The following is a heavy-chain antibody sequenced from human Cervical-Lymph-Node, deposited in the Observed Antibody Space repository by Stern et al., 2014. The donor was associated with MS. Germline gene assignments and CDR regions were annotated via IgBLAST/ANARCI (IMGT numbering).Heavy chain of an antibody. CDR1: GYTFTSYY. CDR3: AREHTAMGFGY. D-gene: IGHD5-18*01. V-gene: IGHV1-46*01. J-gene: IGHJ4*02. CDR2: INPSGGST. Sequence: MQLVQSGAEVKKPGASLKVSCKASGYTFTSYYIHWVRQAHGQGLEWMGIINPSGGSTSYAQKFQGRVTLTRDTSTSTVYMELNSLRSEDTAVYYCAREHTAMGFGYWGQGTLVTVSS.